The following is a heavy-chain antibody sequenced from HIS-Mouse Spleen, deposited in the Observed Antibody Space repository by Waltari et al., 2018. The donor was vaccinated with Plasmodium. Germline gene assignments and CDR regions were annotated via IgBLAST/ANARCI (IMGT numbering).Heavy chain of an antibody. CDR3: ARVLGYKAAAGTFVEYFQH. D-gene: IGHD6-13*01. Sequence: QVQLVQSGAEVKKPGASVKVSCKASGYTFTGYYMHWVRQAPGHGLEWMGWINTNSGGTNYAQKFQGRVTMTRDTSISTAYMELSRLRSDDTAVYYCARVLGYKAAAGTFVEYFQHWGQGTLVTVSS. CDR1: GYTFTGYY. CDR2: INTNSGGT. V-gene: IGHV1-2*02. J-gene: IGHJ1*01.